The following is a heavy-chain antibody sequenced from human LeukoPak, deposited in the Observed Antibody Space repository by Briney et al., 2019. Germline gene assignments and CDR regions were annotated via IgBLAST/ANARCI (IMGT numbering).Heavy chain of an antibody. CDR2: MNPNSGNT. Sequence: ASVKVSCKASGYTFTSYDINWVRQATGQGPEWMGWMNPNSGNTGYAQKFQGRVTMTRNTSISTAYMELSSLRSEDTAVYYCARGHSYNWNPDYWGQGTLVTVSS. D-gene: IGHD1-20*01. J-gene: IGHJ4*02. CDR1: GYTFTSYD. CDR3: ARGHSYNWNPDY. V-gene: IGHV1-8*01.